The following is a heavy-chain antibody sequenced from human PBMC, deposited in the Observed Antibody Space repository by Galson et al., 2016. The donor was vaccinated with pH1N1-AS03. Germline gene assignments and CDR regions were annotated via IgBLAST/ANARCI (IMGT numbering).Heavy chain of an antibody. Sequence: SLRLSCAASGFNFDDYYMSWIRQAPGKGLEWVSYMSSKSTYTNSADSVKGRFTISRDNARNSLFLQMDSLRAEDTAVYFCVPHQGIAPSGPNDAFDMWGQGTMVTVSS. D-gene: IGHD6-13*01. CDR3: VPHQGIAPSGPNDAFDM. CDR2: MSSKSTYT. V-gene: IGHV3-11*06. CDR1: GFNFDDYY. J-gene: IGHJ3*02.